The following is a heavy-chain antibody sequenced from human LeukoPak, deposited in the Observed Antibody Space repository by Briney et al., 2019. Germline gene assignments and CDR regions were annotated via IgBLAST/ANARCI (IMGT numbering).Heavy chain of an antibody. CDR2: ISSNGDST. Sequence: GGSLRLSCAASGFTFSSYAMHWVRQAPGKGLEYVSAISSNGDSTYYANSVKGRFTISRDNTKRTLYLQMGGLRAEDMAVYYCARAAYSSGWYFLFDYWGQGTLVTVSS. J-gene: IGHJ4*02. CDR3: ARAAYSSGWYFLFDY. V-gene: IGHV3-64*01. D-gene: IGHD6-19*01. CDR1: GFTFSSYA.